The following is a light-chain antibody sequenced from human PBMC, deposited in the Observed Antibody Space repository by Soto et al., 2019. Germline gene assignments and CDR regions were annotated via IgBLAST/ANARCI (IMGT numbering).Light chain of an antibody. CDR3: QQYYSTPYT. CDR1: QSVLYSSNNKNY. J-gene: IGKJ2*01. CDR2: WAS. Sequence: DIVMTQSPDSLAVSLGERATINCKSSQSVLYSSNNKNYLAWYQQKPGQPPKLLIYWASTRGSGVPDRFSGSGSGTDFPLTLSSLQAEDGAVYYCQQYYSTPYTFGQGTKLEIK. V-gene: IGKV4-1*01.